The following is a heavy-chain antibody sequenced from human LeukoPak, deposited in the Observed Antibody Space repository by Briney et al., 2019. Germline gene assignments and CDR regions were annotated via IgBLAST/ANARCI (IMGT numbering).Heavy chain of an antibody. CDR2: IYHSGST. V-gene: IGHV4-38-2*02. Sequence: NPSETLSLTCTVSGYSISSGYYWGWIRQPPGKGLEWIGSIYHSGSTYYNPSLKSRVTIAVDTSKNQFSLKLSSVTAADTAVYYCARFPRSYGDYSYYYYMDVWGKGTTVTVSS. J-gene: IGHJ6*03. CDR1: GYSISSGYY. D-gene: IGHD4-17*01. CDR3: ARFPRSYGDYSYYYYMDV.